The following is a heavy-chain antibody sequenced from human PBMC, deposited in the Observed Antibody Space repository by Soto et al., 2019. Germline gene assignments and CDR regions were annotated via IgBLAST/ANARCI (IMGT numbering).Heavy chain of an antibody. CDR1: GGSFSGYY. CDR2: INHSGST. V-gene: IGHV4-34*01. J-gene: IGHJ6*02. CDR3: AMVFSGWHGYYVMDV. D-gene: IGHD6-19*01. Sequence: SETLYLTCAVYGGSFSGYYWSWIRQPPGKGLEWIGEINHSGSTNYNPSLKSRVTISVDTSKNKFSLKLSSVTAADTAVYYCAMVFSGWHGYYVMDVWGQGTTVIVSS.